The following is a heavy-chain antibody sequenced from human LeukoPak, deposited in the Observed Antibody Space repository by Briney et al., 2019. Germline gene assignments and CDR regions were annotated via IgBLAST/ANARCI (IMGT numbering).Heavy chain of an antibody. Sequence: ASVKVSCKASGYTFTSYDINWARQATGQGLEWMGWMNPNSGNTGYAQKFQGRVTMTRNTSISTAYMELSSLRSEDTAVYYCARGPKYYYGSGSYAYWGQGTLVTVSS. CDR3: ARGPKYYYGSGSYAY. D-gene: IGHD3-10*01. CDR2: MNPNSGNT. J-gene: IGHJ4*02. V-gene: IGHV1-8*01. CDR1: GYTFTSYD.